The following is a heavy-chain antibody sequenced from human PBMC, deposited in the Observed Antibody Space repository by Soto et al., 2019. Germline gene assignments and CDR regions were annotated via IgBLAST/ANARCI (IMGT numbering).Heavy chain of an antibody. D-gene: IGHD4-17*01. CDR1: GYSFTSYW. CDR3: ASYPTTGVCRNWFDP. J-gene: IGHJ5*02. Sequence: WESLKISCKGSGYSFTSYWISWVRQMPGKGLEWMGRIDPSDSYTNYSPSFQGHVTISADKPISTAYLQWSSLKPSDTAMYYCASYPTTGVCRNWFDPGGQGTLVTFSS. V-gene: IGHV5-10-1*01. CDR2: IDPSDSYT.